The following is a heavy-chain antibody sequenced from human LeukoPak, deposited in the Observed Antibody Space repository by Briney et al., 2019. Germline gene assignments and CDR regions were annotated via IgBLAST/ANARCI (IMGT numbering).Heavy chain of an antibody. CDR2: ISSSGSTI. J-gene: IGHJ4*02. D-gene: IGHD5-12*01. V-gene: IGHV3-48*03. CDR1: GFTFSSYE. CDR3: AKDGAWLRFDD. Sequence: PGGSLRLSCAASGFTFSSYEMNWVRQAPGKGLEWVSYISSSGSTIYYADSVKGRFTISRDDSKNTLYLQMKNLRAEDTAVYCAKDGAWLRFDDWGQGILVSVSS.